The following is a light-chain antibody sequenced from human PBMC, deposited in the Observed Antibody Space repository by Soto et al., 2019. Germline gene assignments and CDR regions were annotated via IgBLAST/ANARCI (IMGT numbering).Light chain of an antibody. CDR1: SSNIGTNT. CDR2: FDN. Sequence: QSVLTQPPSASGTPGQRVTISCSGSSSNIGTNTVNWYQQLPGTAPKLLIKFDNQRPSGVPDRFSGSKSGTSASLAISGLQSEDDADYYCAAWDDSLNGLWVFGGGTKLTVL. J-gene: IGLJ3*02. CDR3: AAWDDSLNGLWV. V-gene: IGLV1-44*01.